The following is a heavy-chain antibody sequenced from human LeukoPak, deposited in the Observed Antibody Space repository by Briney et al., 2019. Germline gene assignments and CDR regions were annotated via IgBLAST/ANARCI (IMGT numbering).Heavy chain of an antibody. Sequence: PGGSLRLSCAASGFTFSCYAMNWVRQAPGRGLEWVSYSNDVSNAIYYADSVKGRFTISRDNAKSSLYLQMNNLRVEDTAVYYCAKDYQWSSLDWGQGTLVTVSS. CDR1: GFTFSCYA. CDR3: AKDYQWSSLD. D-gene: IGHD2-15*01. V-gene: IGHV3-48*01. CDR2: SNDVSNAI. J-gene: IGHJ4*02.